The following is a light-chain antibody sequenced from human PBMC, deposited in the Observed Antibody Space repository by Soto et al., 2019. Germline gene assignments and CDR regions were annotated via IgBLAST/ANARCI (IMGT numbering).Light chain of an antibody. CDR1: QSVSSSF. J-gene: IGKJ1*01. CDR2: GAS. V-gene: IGKV3-20*01. CDR3: QQYGSSRT. Sequence: EIVLTQSPGTLSLYPGERATLSCRASQSVSSSFLAWYQQKPGQAPRLLIYGASSRPTGIPDRFSGSGSGTDFTLSISRLEPEDFAVYYCQQYGSSRTFGQGTKV.